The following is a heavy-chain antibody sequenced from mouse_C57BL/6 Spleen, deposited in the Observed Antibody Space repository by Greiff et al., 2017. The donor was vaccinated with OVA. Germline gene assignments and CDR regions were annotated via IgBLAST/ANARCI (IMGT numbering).Heavy chain of an antibody. CDR3: ARGYDYAVLYFDY. Sequence: EVQLQQSGPELVKPGASVKISCKASGYTFTDYYMNWVKQSHGKSLEWIGDINPNNGGTSYNQKFKGKATLTVDKSSSTAYMELRSLTSEDSAVYYCARGYDYAVLYFDYWGQGTTLTVSS. J-gene: IGHJ2*01. CDR2: INPNNGGT. V-gene: IGHV1-26*01. D-gene: IGHD2-4*01. CDR1: GYTFTDYY.